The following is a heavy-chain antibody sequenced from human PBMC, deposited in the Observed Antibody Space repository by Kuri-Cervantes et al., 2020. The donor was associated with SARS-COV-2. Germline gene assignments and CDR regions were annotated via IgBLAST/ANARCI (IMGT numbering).Heavy chain of an antibody. D-gene: IGHD1-14*01. Sequence: GGSLRLSCVASGFTFSNYGMHWVRQAPGKGLEWVAVISDDEVSKHYADSVNGRFTISRDKSKNTLYLQMTSLRPGDTAIYYCARPRKPVYYYHGMDVWGQGTTVTVSS. CDR2: ISDDEVSK. V-gene: IGHV3-30*03. CDR3: ARPRKPVYYYHGMDV. CDR1: GFTFSNYG. J-gene: IGHJ6*02.